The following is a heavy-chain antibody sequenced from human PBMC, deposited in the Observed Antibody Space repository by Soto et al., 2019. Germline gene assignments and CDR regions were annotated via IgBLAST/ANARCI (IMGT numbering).Heavy chain of an antibody. CDR2: ITPFNGNT. CDR3: ASGKELELRSWYFDL. J-gene: IGHJ2*01. D-gene: IGHD1-7*01. CDR1: GYTFTYRY. V-gene: IGHV1-45*02. Sequence: QMQLVQSGAEVKKTGSSVKVSCKASGYTFTYRYLHWVRQAPGQALEWMGWITPFNGNTNYAQKFQDRVTITRDRSMSTAYMELSSLRSEDTAMYYCASGKELELRSWYFDLWGRGTLVTVSS.